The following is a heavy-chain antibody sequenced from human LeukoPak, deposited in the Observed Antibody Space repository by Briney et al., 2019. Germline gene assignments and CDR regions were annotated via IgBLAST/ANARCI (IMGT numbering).Heavy chain of an antibody. V-gene: IGHV4-39*01. CDR2: IFNAGST. Sequence: KTSETLSLTCTVSGASISSNTYYWAWIRQSPGKGLEWIGSIFNAGSTFYNPSLTSRVTMSVDTSKNQFSLKLSSVTAADTAMYYCARNVTVILVAERTDAFDIWGQGTMVTVSS. J-gene: IGHJ3*02. D-gene: IGHD3-22*01. CDR1: GASISSNTYY. CDR3: ARNVTVILVAERTDAFDI.